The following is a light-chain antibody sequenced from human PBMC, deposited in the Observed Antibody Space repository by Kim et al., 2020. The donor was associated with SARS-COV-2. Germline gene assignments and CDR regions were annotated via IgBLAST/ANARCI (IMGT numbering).Light chain of an antibody. J-gene: IGKJ4*01. CDR2: MAS. CDR3: QQDNAFPLT. CDR1: ENINKW. Sequence: ASVGDSVTINCRASENINKWSGWYQQKPGQPPKVLIYMASSLESGVQTSFSGSGSGTEFSLTISSLQPDYFATYYCQQDNAFPLTFGGGTKVDIK. V-gene: IGKV1-5*03.